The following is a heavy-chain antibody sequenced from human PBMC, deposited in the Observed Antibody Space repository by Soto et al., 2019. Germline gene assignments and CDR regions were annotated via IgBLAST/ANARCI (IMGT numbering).Heavy chain of an antibody. Sequence: QVQLQESGPGLVKPSETLSLTCTVSGGSISSYYWSWIRQPPGKGLEWIGYIYYSGGTNYNPSLKSRVTISVDTSENQFSLKLSSVTAADTAVYYCARRLGDYYYYYMDVWGKGTTVTVSS. CDR1: GGSISSYY. CDR3: ARRLGDYYYYYMDV. D-gene: IGHD3-10*01. CDR2: IYYSGGT. V-gene: IGHV4-59*08. J-gene: IGHJ6*03.